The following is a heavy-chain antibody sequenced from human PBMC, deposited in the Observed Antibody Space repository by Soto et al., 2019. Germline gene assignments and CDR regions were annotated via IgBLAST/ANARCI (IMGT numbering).Heavy chain of an antibody. V-gene: IGHV3-30-3*01. CDR2: IQHDASNI. Sequence: QVQLMESGGGVVQPGGSLRLSCAASGFGFGGYSMHWVRQTPGKGLEWVAAIQHDASNIYYADSVKGRFTISRDNSKSTLYLQRTDLTPEDTAVYHCVRVGGGYSFGNGLADWGQGTTVTVPS. CDR1: GFGFGGYS. J-gene: IGHJ6*02. D-gene: IGHD5-18*01. CDR3: VRVGGGYSFGNGLAD.